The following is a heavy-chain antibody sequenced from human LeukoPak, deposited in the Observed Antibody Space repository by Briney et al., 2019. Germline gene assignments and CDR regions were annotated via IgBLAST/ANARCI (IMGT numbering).Heavy chain of an antibody. CDR2: ISSSSSCI. D-gene: IGHD6-19*01. CDR3: ARESVAGMGRWFDP. J-gene: IGHJ5*02. CDR1: GFTFSSYS. V-gene: IGHV3-21*01. Sequence: GGSLRLSCAASGFTFSSYSMNWVRQAPGKGLEWVSSISSSSSCIYYADSEKGRFTISRDNAKNSLYLQMNSLRAEDTAVYYCARESVAGMGRWFDPWGQGTLVTVSS.